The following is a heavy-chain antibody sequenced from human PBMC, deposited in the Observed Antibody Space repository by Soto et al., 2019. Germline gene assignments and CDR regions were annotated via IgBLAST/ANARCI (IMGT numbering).Heavy chain of an antibody. CDR2: ISGSGGST. J-gene: IGHJ5*02. V-gene: IGHV3-23*01. CDR1: GFTFSSSA. Sequence: GGSINLSCAASGFTFSSSAMSWVRQAPGKELEWVSAISGSGGSTYYADSVKGRFIISRDNSKNTLYLQMNSLRAEDTVVYYSAKGLAAAGTNWFDPWGQRTLVTVSS. D-gene: IGHD6-13*01. CDR3: AKGLAAAGTNWFDP.